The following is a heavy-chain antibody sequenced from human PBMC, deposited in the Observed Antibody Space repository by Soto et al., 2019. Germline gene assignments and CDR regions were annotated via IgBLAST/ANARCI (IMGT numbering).Heavy chain of an antibody. CDR1: GFTFSSYA. CDR3: ARDHRLRFLEWLPYYGMDV. CDR2: ISYDGSNK. V-gene: IGHV3-30-3*01. D-gene: IGHD3-3*01. J-gene: IGHJ6*02. Sequence: QVQLVESGGGVVQPGRSLRLSCAASGFTFSSYAMHWFRQAPGKGLEWVAVISYDGSNKYYADSVKGRFTISRDNSKNTLYLQMNSLRAEDTAVYYCARDHRLRFLEWLPYYGMDVWGQGTTVTVSS.